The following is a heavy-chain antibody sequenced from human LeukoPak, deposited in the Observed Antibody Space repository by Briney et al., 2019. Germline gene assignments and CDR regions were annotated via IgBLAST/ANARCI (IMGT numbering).Heavy chain of an antibody. CDR1: GGSISSNC. D-gene: IGHD6-13*01. CDR3: ARHQHQLVTGYDY. J-gene: IGHJ4*02. CDR2: SCSSGST. V-gene: IGHV4-59*08. Sequence: SETLSLTCTVTGGSISSNCWNWIRQPPGKGLEWIGYSCSSGSTNYKPSLMSRVTISVDTSKKQFSLRLISVTAADTAVYYCARHQHQLVTGYDYWGQGTLFTVSS.